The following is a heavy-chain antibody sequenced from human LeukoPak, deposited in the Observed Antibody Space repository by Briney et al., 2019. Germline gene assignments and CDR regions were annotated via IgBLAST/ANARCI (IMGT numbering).Heavy chain of an antibody. CDR1: GFTFSSYG. J-gene: IGHJ4*02. CDR2: ISYDGSNK. D-gene: IGHD2-15*01. Sequence: GGSLRLSCAASGFTFSSYGMHWVRQAPGKGLEWVAVISYDGSNKYYADSVKGRFTISRDNSKNTLYLQMNSLRAEDTAVYYCAKEGPRGSSDYWGQGTLVTVS. V-gene: IGHV3-30*18. CDR3: AKEGPRGSSDY.